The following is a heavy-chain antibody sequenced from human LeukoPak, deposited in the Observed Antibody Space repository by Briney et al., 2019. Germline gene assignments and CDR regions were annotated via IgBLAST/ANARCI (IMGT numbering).Heavy chain of an antibody. CDR3: ARDNGNKYYFDY. CDR2: ISSNSKYT. Sequence: GGSLRLSCAASGFMFSDYFMSWIRQALGKELEWISYISSNSKYTKYADSVKGRFTISRDNAKKSLYLQMNSLRAEDTAVYYCARDNGNKYYFDYWGQGTLVTVSS. D-gene: IGHD2-8*01. CDR1: GFMFSDYF. J-gene: IGHJ4*02. V-gene: IGHV3-11*05.